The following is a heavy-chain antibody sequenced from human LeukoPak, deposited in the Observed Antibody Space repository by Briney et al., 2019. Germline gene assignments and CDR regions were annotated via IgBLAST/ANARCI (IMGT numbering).Heavy chain of an antibody. V-gene: IGHV1-8*03. J-gene: IGHJ3*02. CDR3: AREGFNYDFWSGYSRLGAFDI. D-gene: IGHD3-3*01. CDR2: MNPNSGNT. Sequence: ASVKVSCKASGYTFTSYDINWVRQATGQGLEWMGWMNPNSGNTGYAQKFQGRVTITRNTSISTAYMELSSLRSEDTAVYYCAREGFNYDFWSGYSRLGAFDIWGQGTMVTVSS. CDR1: GYTFTSYD.